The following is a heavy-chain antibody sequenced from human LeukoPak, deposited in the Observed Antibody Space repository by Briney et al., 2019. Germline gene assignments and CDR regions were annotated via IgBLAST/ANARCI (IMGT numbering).Heavy chain of an antibody. J-gene: IGHJ4*02. CDR2: ISAYNGNT. D-gene: IGHD3-22*01. CDR3: ARDPSLYYYDSSGYQVPLYYFDY. V-gene: IGHV1-18*01. CDR1: GYTFTSYG. Sequence: ASVKVSCKASGYTFTSYGISWVRQAPGQGLEWMGWISAYNGNTNYAQKLQGRATMTTDTSTSTAYMELRSLRSDDTAVYYCARDPSLYYYDSSGYQVPLYYFDYWGQGTLVTVSS.